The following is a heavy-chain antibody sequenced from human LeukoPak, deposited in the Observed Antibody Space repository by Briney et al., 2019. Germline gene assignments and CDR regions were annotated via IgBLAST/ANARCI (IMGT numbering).Heavy chain of an antibody. CDR3: AKTGKYTYGFFDY. D-gene: IGHD5-18*01. CDR1: GFTFSSYA. Sequence: GRSLRLSCAASGFTFSSYAMHWVRQAPGKGLGWLSYITGDGSVVYYADSVKGRFTISRDNARNSLYLQMNSLRAEDSAVYYCAKTGKYTYGFFDYWGQGTLVTVSS. CDR2: ITGDGSVV. V-gene: IGHV3-48*04. J-gene: IGHJ4*02.